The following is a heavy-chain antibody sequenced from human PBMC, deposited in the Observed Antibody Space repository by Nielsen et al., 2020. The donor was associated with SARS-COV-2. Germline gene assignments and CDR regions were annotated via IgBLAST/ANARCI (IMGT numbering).Heavy chain of an antibody. J-gene: IGHJ4*02. CDR1: GFTFSSYA. V-gene: IGHV3-30-3*01. Sequence: GESLKISCAASGFTFSSYAMHWVRQAPGKGLEWVAVISYDGSNKYYADSVKGRFTISRDNSKNTLYLQMNSLRAEDTAVYYCARDHYDSSGYFDYWGQGTLVTVSS. CDR3: ARDHYDSSGYFDY. CDR2: ISYDGSNK. D-gene: IGHD3-22*01.